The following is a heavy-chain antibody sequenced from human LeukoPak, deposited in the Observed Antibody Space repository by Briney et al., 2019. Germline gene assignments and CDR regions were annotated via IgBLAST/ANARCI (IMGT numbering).Heavy chain of an antibody. J-gene: IGHJ4*02. CDR1: GGSISSGTYY. V-gene: IGHV4-39*07. CDR2: IYYSGST. CDR3: ASISYGYHIDY. D-gene: IGHD5-18*01. Sequence: SQTLSLTCTVSGGSISSGTYYWNWIRQPAGKGLEWIGSIYYSGSTYYNPSLKSRVTISVDTSKNQFSLKLSSVTAADTAVYYCASISYGYHIDYWGQGTLVTVSS.